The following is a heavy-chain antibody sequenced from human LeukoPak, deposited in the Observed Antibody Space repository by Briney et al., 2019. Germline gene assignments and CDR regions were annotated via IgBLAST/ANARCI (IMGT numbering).Heavy chain of an antibody. CDR1: GYTLTELS. Sequence: ASVKVSCKVSGYTLTELSMHWVRQAPGQGLEWMGWINPNSGGTNYAQKFQGRVTMTRDTSISTAYMELSRLRSDDTAVYYCARDPTFHYYYYYYMDVWGKGTTVTVSS. CDR2: INPNSGGT. J-gene: IGHJ6*03. CDR3: ARDPTFHYYYYYYMDV. D-gene: IGHD2/OR15-2a*01. V-gene: IGHV1-2*02.